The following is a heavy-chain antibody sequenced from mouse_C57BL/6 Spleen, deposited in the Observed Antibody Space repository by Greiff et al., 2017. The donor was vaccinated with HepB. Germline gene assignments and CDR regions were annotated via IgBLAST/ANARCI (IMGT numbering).Heavy chain of an antibody. J-gene: IGHJ3*01. D-gene: IGHD1-1*01. V-gene: IGHV1-22*01. CDR2: INPNNGGT. Sequence: VQLQQSGPELVKPGASVKMSCKASGYTFTDYNMHWVKQSHGKSLEWIGYINPNNGGTSYNQKFKGKATLTVNKSSSTAYMELSSLTSEDSAVYYCARMDYYGSGAWFAYWGQGTLVTVSA. CDR3: ARMDYYGSGAWFAY. CDR1: GYTFTDYN.